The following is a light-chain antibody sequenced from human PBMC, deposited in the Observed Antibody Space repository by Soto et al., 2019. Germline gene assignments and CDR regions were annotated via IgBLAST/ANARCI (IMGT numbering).Light chain of an antibody. CDR2: DAS. CDR3: QQRSNWPIT. CDR1: QSVRSY. V-gene: IGKV3-11*01. J-gene: IGKJ5*01. Sequence: EIVLTQSPATLSLSPGETATLSCRASQSVRSYLVWYQHKPGQTPRLLIYDASKRATGIPARFSGSGSGTDLTLTISSLEPEDFALYYCQQRSNWPITFGQGTRPEIK.